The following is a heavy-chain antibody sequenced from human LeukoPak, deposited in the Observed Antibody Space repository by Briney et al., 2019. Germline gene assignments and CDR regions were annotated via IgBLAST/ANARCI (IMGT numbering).Heavy chain of an antibody. V-gene: IGHV3-23*01. Sequence: GGSLRLSFAASGFTFSSYAMSWVRQAPGKGLEWVSAISGSGGSTYYADSVKGRFTISRDNAKNSLYLQMNSLRAEDTAVYYCARAQAVAGPNWFDPWGQGTLVTVSS. CDR2: ISGSGGST. J-gene: IGHJ5*02. D-gene: IGHD6-19*01. CDR1: GFTFSSYA. CDR3: ARAQAVAGPNWFDP.